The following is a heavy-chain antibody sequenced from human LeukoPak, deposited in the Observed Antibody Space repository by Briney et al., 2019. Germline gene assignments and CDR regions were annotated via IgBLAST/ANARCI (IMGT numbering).Heavy chain of an antibody. CDR1: GFTFSSYG. CDR3: AKDVTYYDILTPDY. J-gene: IGHJ4*02. Sequence: GGSLRLSCAASGFTFSSYGMHWVRQAPGKGLEWVAVISYDGSNKYYADSVKGRFTISRDNSKNTLYLQMNSLRAEDTAVYYCAKDVTYYDILTPDYWGQGTLVTVSS. D-gene: IGHD3-9*01. CDR2: ISYDGSNK. V-gene: IGHV3-30*18.